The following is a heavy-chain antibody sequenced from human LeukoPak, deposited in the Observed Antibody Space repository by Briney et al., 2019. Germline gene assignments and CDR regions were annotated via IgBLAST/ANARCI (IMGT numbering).Heavy chain of an antibody. CDR1: GGSISSGGYY. Sequence: SETLSLTCTVSGGSISSGGYYWSWIRQHPGKGLEWIGYIYYSGSTYYNPSLKSRITISVDTSKTHFSLNLYSVTAADTAVYYCARRGTYSPAGLDVWGQGTTVTVSS. CDR3: ARRGTYSPAGLDV. V-gene: IGHV4-31*03. J-gene: IGHJ6*02. D-gene: IGHD1-26*01. CDR2: IYYSGST.